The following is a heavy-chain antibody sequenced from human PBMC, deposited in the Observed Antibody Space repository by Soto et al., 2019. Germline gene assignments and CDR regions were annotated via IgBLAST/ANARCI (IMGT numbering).Heavy chain of an antibody. J-gene: IGHJ6*03. Sequence: PGGSLRLSCAASGFTVSSNYMSWVRQAPGKGLEWVSVIYSGGSTYYADSVKGRFTISRDNSKNTLYLQMNSLRAEDTAVYYCARDRITGTLWSRNYYYYMDVWGKGTTVTVSS. CDR3: ARDRITGTLWSRNYYYYMDV. CDR2: IYSGGST. CDR1: GFTVSSNY. V-gene: IGHV3-66*01. D-gene: IGHD1-20*01.